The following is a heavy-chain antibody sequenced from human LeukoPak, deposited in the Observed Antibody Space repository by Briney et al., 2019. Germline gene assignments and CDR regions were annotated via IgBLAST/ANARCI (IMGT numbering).Heavy chain of an antibody. V-gene: IGHV4-34*01. CDR2: INHSGST. Sequence: GSLRLSCAASGFTFSSYAMSWVRQPPGKGLEWIGEINHSGSTNYNPSLKSRVTISVDTSKNQFSLKLSSVTAADTAVYYCARGPRDDFWSGYSFPFDYWGQGTLVTVSS. J-gene: IGHJ4*02. CDR1: GFTFSSYA. D-gene: IGHD3-3*01. CDR3: ARGPRDDFWSGYSFPFDY.